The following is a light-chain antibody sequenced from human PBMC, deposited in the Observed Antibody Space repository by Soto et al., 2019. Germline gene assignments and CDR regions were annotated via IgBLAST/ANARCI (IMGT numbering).Light chain of an antibody. Sequence: EIVMTQSPGTLSVSPGERATLSCRASQSVSSDLAWYQHKPGQAPRLLIYGASTRATGIPARFSGRGSGTEFTLTISSLQSVDFEVYYCQQYDNWPQTFGQGTKVEIK. CDR2: GAS. J-gene: IGKJ1*01. CDR1: QSVSSD. V-gene: IGKV3-15*01. CDR3: QQYDNWPQT.